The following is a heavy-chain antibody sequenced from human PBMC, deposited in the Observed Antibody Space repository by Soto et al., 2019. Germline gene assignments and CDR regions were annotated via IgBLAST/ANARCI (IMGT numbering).Heavy chain of an antibody. CDR3: ARGRYYDIWTGQFMSDNWFDP. CDR1: GGTFSSYA. CDR2: IIPIFGTA. V-gene: IGHV1-69*12. D-gene: IGHD3-9*01. J-gene: IGHJ5*02. Sequence: QVQLVQSGAEVKKPGSSVKVSCKASGGTFSSYAISWVRQAPGQGLEWMGGIIPIFGTANYAQKFQGRVTIPADESTSTAYMELSSLRSEDTAVYYCARGRYYDIWTGQFMSDNWFDPWGQGTLVTVSS.